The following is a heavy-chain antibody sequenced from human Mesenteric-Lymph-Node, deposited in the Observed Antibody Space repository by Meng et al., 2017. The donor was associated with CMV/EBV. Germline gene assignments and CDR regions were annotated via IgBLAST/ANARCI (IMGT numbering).Heavy chain of an antibody. D-gene: IGHD3-10*01. Sequence: GGSLRLSCAASGFTFSSYEMNWVRQAPGKGLEWVSYISSSGSTIYYADSVKGRFTISRDNSKNTLYLLMNSLRAEDTAVYYCAKDKYGSGTNWFDPWGQGTLVTVSS. V-gene: IGHV3-48*03. CDR1: GFTFSSYE. J-gene: IGHJ5*02. CDR3: AKDKYGSGTNWFDP. CDR2: ISSSGSTI.